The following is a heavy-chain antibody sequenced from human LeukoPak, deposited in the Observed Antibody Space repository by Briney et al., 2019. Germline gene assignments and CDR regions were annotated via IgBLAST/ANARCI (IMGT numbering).Heavy chain of an antibody. D-gene: IGHD5-24*01. Sequence: SETLSLTCAVYGGSFSGYYWSWIRQPPGKGLEWIGEINHSGSTNYNPSLKSRVTISVDTSKNQFSLKLSSVTAADTAVYYCARGRGWLQVTPHYYYYYGMDVWGQGTTVTVSS. CDR2: INHSGST. J-gene: IGHJ6*02. V-gene: IGHV4-34*01. CDR3: ARGRGWLQVTPHYYYYYGMDV. CDR1: GGSFSGYY.